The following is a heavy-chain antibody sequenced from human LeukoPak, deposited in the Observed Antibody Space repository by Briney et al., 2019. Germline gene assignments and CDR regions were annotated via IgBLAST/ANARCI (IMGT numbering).Heavy chain of an antibody. V-gene: IGHV1-2*02. CDR3: ATIEAATVRHSAFDI. Sequence: ASVKVSCKASGYTFTGYYMHWVRQAPGQGLEWMGWINPNSGGTNYAQKFQGRVTMTRDTSISTAYMELSRLRSDDTAVYYCATIEAATVRHSAFDIWGQGTMVTVSS. J-gene: IGHJ3*02. D-gene: IGHD4-17*01. CDR1: GYTFTGYY. CDR2: INPNSGGT.